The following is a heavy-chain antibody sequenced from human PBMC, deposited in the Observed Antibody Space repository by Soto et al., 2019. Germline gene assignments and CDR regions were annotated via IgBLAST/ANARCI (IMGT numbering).Heavy chain of an antibody. CDR3: ARRAVAVPWFDT. Sequence: ASVKVSCKVSGGTDGTYSINWVRQAPGQGLEWMGAIIPILSTTNYAQRFQGRVTITADESTGTVYLELTSLKFEDTALYYCARRAVAVPWFDTWGQGNLVTVYS. CDR2: IIPILSTT. CDR1: GGTDGTYS. D-gene: IGHD6-19*01. J-gene: IGHJ5*02. V-gene: IGHV1-69*13.